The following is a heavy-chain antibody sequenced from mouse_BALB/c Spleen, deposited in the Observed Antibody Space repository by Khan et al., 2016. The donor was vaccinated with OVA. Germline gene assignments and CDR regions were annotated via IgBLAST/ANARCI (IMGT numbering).Heavy chain of an antibody. Sequence: QIQLVQSGAELVRPGASVKLSCKTSGYIFTSYWIHWVKQRSGQGLEWIARIYPETDNTNYNEKLKDKATLTADKSSSTAYMQLSSLTSEDSAVYFCAREESLCYVDYWGQGTTLTVSS. V-gene: IGHV1-76*01. CDR2: IYPETDNT. CDR1: GYIFTSYW. D-gene: IGHD1-1*01. CDR3: AREESLCYVDY. J-gene: IGHJ2*01.